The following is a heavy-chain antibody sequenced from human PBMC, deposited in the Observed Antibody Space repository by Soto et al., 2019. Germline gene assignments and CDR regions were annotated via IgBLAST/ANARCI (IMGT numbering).Heavy chain of an antibody. D-gene: IGHD3-16*02. CDR2: IYYSGST. Sequence: SETLSLTCTVSGGSISSYYWSWIRQPPGKGLEWIGYIYYSGSTNYNPSLKSRVTISVDTSKNQFSLKLSSVTAADTAVYYCARVSYDYVWGSYRPYYFDYWGQGTLVTVSS. CDR3: ARVSYDYVWGSYRPYYFDY. CDR1: GGSISSYY. V-gene: IGHV4-59*01. J-gene: IGHJ4*02.